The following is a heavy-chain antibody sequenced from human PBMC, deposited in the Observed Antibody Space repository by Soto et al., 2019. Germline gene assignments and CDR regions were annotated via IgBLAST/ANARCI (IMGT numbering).Heavy chain of an antibody. V-gene: IGHV3-23*01. CDR3: AKIPTYPTVTHYFDY. Sequence: EVQLLESGGGLVQPGGSLRLSCAASGFTFSSYVMSWVRQAPGKGLEWVSAISGSGGGTFYADSVKGRFTISRDNSKNTLYLQMNSLGAEDTAVYYCAKIPTYPTVTHYFDYWGQGTLVTVSS. J-gene: IGHJ4*02. D-gene: IGHD4-17*01. CDR2: ISGSGGGT. CDR1: GFTFSSYV.